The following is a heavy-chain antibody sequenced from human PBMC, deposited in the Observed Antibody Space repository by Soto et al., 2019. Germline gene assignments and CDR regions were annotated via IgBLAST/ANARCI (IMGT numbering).Heavy chain of an antibody. CDR3: AKDQYVIARDAFDI. D-gene: IGHD3-16*02. CDR1: EFTFSSYG. V-gene: IGHV3-23*01. Sequence: GGSLRLSCAASEFTFSSYGMSWVRQAPGTGLEWVSGISGSGGSTHYADSVKGRFTISRDNSKNTLYLQMNSLRVEDTAVYYCAKDQYVIARDAFDIWGQGTMVTVSS. J-gene: IGHJ3*02. CDR2: ISGSGGST.